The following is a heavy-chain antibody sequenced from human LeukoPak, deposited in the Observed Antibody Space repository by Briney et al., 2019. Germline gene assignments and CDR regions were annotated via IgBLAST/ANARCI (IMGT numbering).Heavy chain of an antibody. CDR3: ARDGPDFWSGYYWEV. CDR1: GFTFSSYW. J-gene: IGHJ4*02. CDR2: IKQDGSEK. Sequence: GGSLRLSSAASGFTFSSYWMSWVRQAPGKGLEWVANIKQDGSEKYYVDSVKGRFTISRDNAKNSLYLQMNSLRAEDTAVYYCARDGPDFWSGYYWEVWGQGTLVTVSS. D-gene: IGHD3-3*01. V-gene: IGHV3-7*01.